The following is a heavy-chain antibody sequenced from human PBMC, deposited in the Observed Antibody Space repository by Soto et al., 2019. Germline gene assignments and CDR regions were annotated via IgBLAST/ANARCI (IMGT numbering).Heavy chain of an antibody. Sequence: PGGSLRLSCIGSGFSFSTYWLSWLRQAPGKGLEWVARINEDGGAKYYVDTVKGRFTVSRDNTKNSLYLQMNSLSADDTAVYYCARGGHWAADYWGQGTPVTAPQ. CDR3: ARGGHWAADY. CDR1: GFSFSTYW. CDR2: INEDGGAK. V-gene: IGHV3-7*03. D-gene: IGHD7-27*01. J-gene: IGHJ4*02.